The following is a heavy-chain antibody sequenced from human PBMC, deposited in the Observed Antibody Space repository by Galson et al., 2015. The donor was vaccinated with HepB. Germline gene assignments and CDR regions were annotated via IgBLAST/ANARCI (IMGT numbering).Heavy chain of an antibody. J-gene: IGHJ4*02. CDR1: GFTFRDYY. V-gene: IGHV3-11*06. D-gene: IGHD4-17*01. CDR2: ISSNTGTYT. Sequence: SLRLSCAASGFTFRDYYMSWIRQTPGKGLEWLSYISSNTGTYTTDADSVKGRLTISRDNAENSLYLQMSSLRVEDTAVYYCARVADSHYGDHTHFDSWGQGTLVTVSS. CDR3: ARVADSHYGDHTHFDS.